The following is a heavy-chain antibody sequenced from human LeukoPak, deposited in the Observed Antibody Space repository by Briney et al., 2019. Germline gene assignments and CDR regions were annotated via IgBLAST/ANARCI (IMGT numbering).Heavy chain of an antibody. J-gene: IGHJ4*02. Sequence: ETSETLSLTCTVSGGSMSPYHWGWIRQPPGKGLEWTGYIYYSGSTNYNPSLYSRVTMSVDTSKNQFSLRLSSVTAADTAIYYCARAVSGRFDYWGQGTLVTVSS. CDR3: ARAVSGRFDY. CDR1: GGSMSPYH. D-gene: IGHD6-19*01. CDR2: IYYSGST. V-gene: IGHV4-59*08.